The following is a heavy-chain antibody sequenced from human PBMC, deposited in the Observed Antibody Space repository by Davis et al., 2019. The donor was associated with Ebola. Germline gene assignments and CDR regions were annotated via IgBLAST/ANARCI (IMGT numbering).Heavy chain of an antibody. V-gene: IGHV3-30*03. D-gene: IGHD4-17*01. CDR1: GFTFSSYG. CDR3: TSVDYGDSES. J-gene: IGHJ5*02. Sequence: PGGSLRLSCAASGFTFSSYGMHWVRQAPGKGLEWVAVISYDGSNKYYADSVKGRFTISRDNSKNTLYLQMNSLKTEDTAVYYCTSVDYGDSESWGQGTLVTVSS. CDR2: ISYDGSNK.